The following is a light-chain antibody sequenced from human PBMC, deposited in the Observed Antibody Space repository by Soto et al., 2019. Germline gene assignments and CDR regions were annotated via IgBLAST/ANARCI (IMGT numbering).Light chain of an antibody. CDR1: QTISSW. CDR3: QQYYSFPWT. CDR2: KAS. J-gene: IGKJ1*01. V-gene: IGKV1-5*03. Sequence: DIQMTQSPSTLSGSVGDRVTITCRASQTISSWLAWYQQKPGKAPKLLIYKASTLKSGVPSRFSGSGSETDFTLTISCLQSEDFATYYCQQYYSFPWTFGQGTKVDIK.